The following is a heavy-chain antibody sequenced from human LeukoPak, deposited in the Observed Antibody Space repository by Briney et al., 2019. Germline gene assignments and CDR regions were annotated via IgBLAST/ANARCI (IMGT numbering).Heavy chain of an antibody. CDR2: IYYSGTT. J-gene: IGHJ3*02. D-gene: IGHD1-26*01. V-gene: IGHV4-39*01. Sequence: SQTLSLTCTVSGGSISSNSYYWGWIRQPPGKGLEWIGSIYYSGTTYHNPSLKSRVTISVDTSKNQFSLKLSSVTAADTAVYYCARRSGSYYWSFDIWGQGTMVTVSS. CDR1: GGSISSNSYY. CDR3: ARRSGSYYWSFDI.